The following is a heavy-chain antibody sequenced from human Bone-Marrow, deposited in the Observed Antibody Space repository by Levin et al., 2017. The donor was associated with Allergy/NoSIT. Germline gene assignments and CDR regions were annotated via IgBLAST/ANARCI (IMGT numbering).Heavy chain of an antibody. CDR1: GFTVSDNH. J-gene: IGHJ1*01. CDR2: INNRGGT. V-gene: IGHV3-53*01. D-gene: IGHD4-23*01. Sequence: PGGSLRLSCAVSGFTVSDNHMSWVRQAPGKGLEWISVINNRGGTNYADSVKGRFTVSRDTSKNTISLQLNRLRAEDTAIYYCARYGGNSGPWGQGTLVTVSS. CDR3: ARYGGNSGP.